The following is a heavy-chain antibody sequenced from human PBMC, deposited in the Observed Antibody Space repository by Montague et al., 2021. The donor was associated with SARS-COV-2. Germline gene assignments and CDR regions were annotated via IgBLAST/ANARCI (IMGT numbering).Heavy chain of an antibody. CDR1: GFTFSSYW. D-gene: IGHD3-9*01. CDR3: ARDLRYFDWLFHSSGYYNYFDY. V-gene: IGHV3-7*01. Sequence: SLRLSCAASGFTFSSYWMCWVRQAPGKGLEWVANIKQDGSEKYYVDSVKGRFTISRDNAKNSLYLQMNSLRAEDTAVYYCARDLRYFDWLFHSSGYYNYFDYWGQGTLVTVSS. J-gene: IGHJ4*02. CDR2: IKQDGSEK.